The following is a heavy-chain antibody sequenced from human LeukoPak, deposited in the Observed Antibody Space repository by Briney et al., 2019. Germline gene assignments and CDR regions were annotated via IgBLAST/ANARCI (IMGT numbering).Heavy chain of an antibody. V-gene: IGHV3-9*01. Sequence: PGRSLRLSCAASGFSFDDHAMHWVRQAPGKGLEWVSGISWNSGSIGYADSVKGRFTISRDNAKNSLYLQMNSLRAEDTALYYCAKHIGYSYGYGFDYWGQGTLVTVSS. CDR1: GFSFDDHA. CDR2: ISWNSGSI. CDR3: AKHIGYSYGYGFDY. J-gene: IGHJ4*02. D-gene: IGHD5-18*01.